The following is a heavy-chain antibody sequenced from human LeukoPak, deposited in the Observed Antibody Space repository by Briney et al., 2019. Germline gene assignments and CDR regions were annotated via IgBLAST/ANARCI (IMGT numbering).Heavy chain of an antibody. CDR3: AGRYFDWGDAFDI. V-gene: IGHV4-34*01. CDR2: INHSGST. Sequence: PSETLSLTCGVYGGSFSGYYWSWIRQPPGKGLEWIGEINHSGSTNYNPSLKSRVTISVDTSKNQFSLKLSSVTAADTAVYYCAGRYFDWGDAFDIWGQGTMVTVSS. CDR1: GGSFSGYY. D-gene: IGHD3-9*01. J-gene: IGHJ3*02.